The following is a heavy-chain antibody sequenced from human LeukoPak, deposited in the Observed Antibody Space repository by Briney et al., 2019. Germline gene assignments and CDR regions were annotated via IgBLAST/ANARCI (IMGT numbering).Heavy chain of an antibody. CDR3: VRRQWELQYFDL. Sequence: PSETLSLTCTVSGGSTSGFHWSWIRQPTGKGLEWIGEINHSGSTNYNPSLKSRVTISVDTSKNQFSLKLSSVTAADTAVYYCVRRQWELQYFDLWGRGTLVAVSS. J-gene: IGHJ2*01. D-gene: IGHD1-26*01. CDR1: GGSTSGFH. CDR2: INHSGST. V-gene: IGHV4-34*01.